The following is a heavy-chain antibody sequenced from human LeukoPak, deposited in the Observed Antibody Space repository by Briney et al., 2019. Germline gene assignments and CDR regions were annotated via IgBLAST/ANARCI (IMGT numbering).Heavy chain of an antibody. CDR3: AKLASEVATIPHY. Sequence: GGSLRLSCAASGFTFSSYGMHWVRQAPGKGLEWVAVISYDGSNKYYADSVKGRFTISRDNSKNTLYLQMNSLRAEDTAVYYCAKLASEVATIPHYWGQGTLVTVSS. CDR1: GFTFSSYG. V-gene: IGHV3-30*18. D-gene: IGHD5-12*01. CDR2: ISYDGSNK. J-gene: IGHJ4*02.